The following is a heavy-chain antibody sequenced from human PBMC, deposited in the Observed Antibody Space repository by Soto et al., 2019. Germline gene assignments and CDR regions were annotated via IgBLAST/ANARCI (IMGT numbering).Heavy chain of an antibody. V-gene: IGHV4-39*01. D-gene: IGHD3-10*01. Sequence: QLQLQESGPGLVKPSETLSLTCTVSGGSISSSSYYWGWIRQPPGKGLEWIGSISYSGSTYYNPSLKSRVTISVDTSKNQFSLKLSSVTAADTAVYYCARRLLLWFGESDDAFDIWGQGTMVTVSS. CDR3: ARRLLLWFGESDDAFDI. CDR2: ISYSGST. CDR1: GGSISSSSYY. J-gene: IGHJ3*02.